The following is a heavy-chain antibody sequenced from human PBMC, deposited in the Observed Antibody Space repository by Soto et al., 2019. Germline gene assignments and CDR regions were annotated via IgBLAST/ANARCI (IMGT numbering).Heavy chain of an antibody. D-gene: IGHD3-3*01. CDR1: GGSISSGDYY. CDR3: ARGFWTPAGYFDY. V-gene: IGHV4-30-4*01. CDR2: IYYSGST. J-gene: IGHJ4*02. Sequence: KPSETLSLTCTVSGGSISSGDYYWSWIRQPPGKGLEWIGYIYYSGSTYYNPSLKSRVTISVDTSKNQFSLKLSSVTAADTAVYYCARGFWTPAGYFDYWGQGTLVTVSS.